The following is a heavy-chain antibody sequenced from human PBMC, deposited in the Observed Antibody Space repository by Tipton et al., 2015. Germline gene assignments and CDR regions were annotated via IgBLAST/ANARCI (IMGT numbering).Heavy chain of an antibody. V-gene: IGHV4-39*01. D-gene: IGHD6-13*01. CDR2: LSYSGKT. CDR3: ARSLFPETAGLENWFDP. J-gene: IGHJ5*02. CDR1: GGSVSSSSYY. Sequence: TLSLTCAVSGGSVSSSSYYWGWIRQPPGKGLEWIGSLSYSGKTDYNPPLRSRVTISVDTSKNQFSLRLSSVTAADTAVYYCARSLFPETAGLENWFDPWGQGTLVTVSS.